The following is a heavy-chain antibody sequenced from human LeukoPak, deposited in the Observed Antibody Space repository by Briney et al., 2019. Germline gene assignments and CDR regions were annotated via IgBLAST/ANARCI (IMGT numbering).Heavy chain of an antibody. V-gene: IGHV3-53*01. J-gene: IGHJ4*02. D-gene: IGHD3-16*02. CDR3: ARENYDYVWGSYRSAGFDY. CDR1: GFTVSSNY. Sequence: GGSLRLSCAASGFTVSSNYMSWVRQAPGKGLEWVSVIYSGGSTYYADSVKGRFTISRENSKNTLYLQMNSLRAEDTAVYYCARENYDYVWGSYRSAGFDYWGQGTLVTVSS. CDR2: IYSGGST.